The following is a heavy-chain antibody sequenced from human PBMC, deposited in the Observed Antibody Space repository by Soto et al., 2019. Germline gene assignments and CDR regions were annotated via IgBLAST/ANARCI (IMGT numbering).Heavy chain of an antibody. Sequence: QVQLVQSGAEVKKPGASVKVSCKASGYTFTSYAMHWVRQAPGQRLEWMGWINAGNGNTKYSQKFQGRVIITRDTSASRAYMELSSLRSEETAVYYCARAWYSSGWSVIYYYDMDVWGQGTTVTVSS. V-gene: IGHV1-3*01. CDR1: GYTFTSYA. J-gene: IGHJ6*02. CDR2: INAGNGNT. CDR3: ARAWYSSGWSVIYYYDMDV. D-gene: IGHD6-19*01.